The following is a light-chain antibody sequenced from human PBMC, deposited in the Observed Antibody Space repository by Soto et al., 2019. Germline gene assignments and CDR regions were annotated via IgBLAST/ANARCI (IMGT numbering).Light chain of an antibody. J-gene: IGLJ3*02. CDR2: TND. V-gene: IGLV1-47*02. CDR1: SSNIGSNY. Sequence: QSVLTQPPSASGTPGQRVTISCLGSSSNIGSNYVYWYQQLPGTAPKLIIYTNDQRPSGVPDRFSGSKSGTSASLAISGLRSEDGSNYYCSVWDDSLRGWVFGGGTKLTVL. CDR3: SVWDDSLRGWV.